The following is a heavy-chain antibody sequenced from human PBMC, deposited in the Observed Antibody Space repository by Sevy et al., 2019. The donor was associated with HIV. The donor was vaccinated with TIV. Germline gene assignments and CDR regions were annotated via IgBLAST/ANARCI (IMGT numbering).Heavy chain of an antibody. V-gene: IGHV4-4*02. J-gene: IGHJ6*02. CDR3: AREEYFYGSGTYGYGMDV. CDR2: INYSGSR. CDR1: GGSIRSSHW. D-gene: IGHD3-10*01. Sequence: SETLSLTCAVSGGSIRSSHWWSWVRQSPGKGLEWIGEINYSGSRNYNPSLKSRLTISVDTSNNLFSLRLSSVTAADTAVYYCAREEYFYGSGTYGYGMDVWGQGTTVTVSS.